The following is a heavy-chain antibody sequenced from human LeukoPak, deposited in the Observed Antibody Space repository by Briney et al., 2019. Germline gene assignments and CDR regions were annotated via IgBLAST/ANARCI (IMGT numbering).Heavy chain of an antibody. Sequence: GGSLRLSCVASGFTLSSYNMKWARQAPGKRLEWVSSISWRNIDIEYADSVKGRFTISRDNDKKSLYLQMNSLRVEDTAVYYRARVYSSTWYSGYLHMDVWGKGTTVTVSS. D-gene: IGHD6-13*01. J-gene: IGHJ6*03. CDR3: ARVYSSTWYSGYLHMDV. V-gene: IGHV3-21*01. CDR2: ISWRNIDI. CDR1: GFTLSSYN.